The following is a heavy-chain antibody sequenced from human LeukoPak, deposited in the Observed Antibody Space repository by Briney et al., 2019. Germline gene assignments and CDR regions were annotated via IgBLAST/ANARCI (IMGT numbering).Heavy chain of an antibody. J-gene: IGHJ4*02. Sequence: PSETLSLTCAVYGGSFSGYYWSWIRQPPGKGLEWIGEINHSGSTNYNPSLKSRVTISVDTSKNQFSLKLSSVTAADTAVYYCARGRVLRYFDPLYYFDYWGQGTLVTVSS. D-gene: IGHD3-9*01. V-gene: IGHV4-34*01. CDR3: ARGRVLRYFDPLYYFDY. CDR1: GGSFSGYY. CDR2: INHSGST.